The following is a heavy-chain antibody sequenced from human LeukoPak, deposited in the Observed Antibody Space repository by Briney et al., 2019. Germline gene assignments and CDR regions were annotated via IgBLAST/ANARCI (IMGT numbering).Heavy chain of an antibody. Sequence: GGSLRLSCAASGFTFSNYAMSWVRQAPGKGLEWVSSISGSVGSTFYADPVKGRFTISRDSSNNALYLQMNSLRAEDTAVYYCAKTLPSSWYSFDYWGQGTLVTVSS. V-gene: IGHV3-23*01. D-gene: IGHD6-13*01. CDR2: ISGSVGST. J-gene: IGHJ4*02. CDR1: GFTFSNYA. CDR3: AKTLPSSWYSFDY.